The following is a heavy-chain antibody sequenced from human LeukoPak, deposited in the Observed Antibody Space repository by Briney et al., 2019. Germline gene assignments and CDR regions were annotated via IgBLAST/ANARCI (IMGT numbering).Heavy chain of an antibody. J-gene: IGHJ4*02. V-gene: IGHV3-23*01. Sequence: GGSLRLSCAASGFTFSNYWMTWVRQAPGKELEWVSAISGSGGSTYYADSVKGRFTISRDISKNTLFLQMNSLRAEDTAVYYCAKGGAYYYVSSGYFDYWGQGALVTVSS. CDR1: GFTFSNYW. D-gene: IGHD3-22*01. CDR3: AKGGAYYYVSSGYFDY. CDR2: ISGSGGST.